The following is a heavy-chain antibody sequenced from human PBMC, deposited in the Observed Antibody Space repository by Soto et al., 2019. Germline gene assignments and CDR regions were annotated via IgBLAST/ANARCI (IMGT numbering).Heavy chain of an antibody. D-gene: IGHD5-18*01. V-gene: IGHV4-31*03. J-gene: IGHJ4*02. CDR3: ARGGRYSYGYDY. CDR1: GGSISIGGYY. CDR2: IYYSGST. Sequence: SETLSLTCTVSGGSISIGGYYWSWIRQHPGKGLEWIGYIYYSGSTYYNPSLKSRVTISVDTSKNQFSLKLSSVTAADTAVYYCARGGRYSYGYDYWGQGTLVTVSS.